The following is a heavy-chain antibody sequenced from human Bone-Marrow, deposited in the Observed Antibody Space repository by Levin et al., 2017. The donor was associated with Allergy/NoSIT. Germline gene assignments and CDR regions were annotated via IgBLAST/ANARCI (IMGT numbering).Heavy chain of an antibody. Sequence: KISCKASGGTFSSHAISWVRQAPGQGLEWMGGIIPMFDTSTYAQKFQDRVTLTADASTATVYMELSGLRSEDTAVYYCARDGGDWKTINWFDPWGQGTLVTVSS. CDR1: GGTFSSHA. V-gene: IGHV1-69*01. CDR2: IIPMFDTS. D-gene: IGHD1-1*01. CDR3: ARDGGDWKTINWFDP. J-gene: IGHJ5*02.